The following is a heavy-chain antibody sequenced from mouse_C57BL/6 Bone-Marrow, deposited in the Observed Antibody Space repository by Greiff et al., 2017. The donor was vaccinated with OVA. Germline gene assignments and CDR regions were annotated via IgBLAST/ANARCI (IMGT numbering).Heavy chain of an antibody. CDR1: GFSINSDCY. CDR3: TRDDDWGKGYYAMDD. Sequence: DVQLQESGPSLVRPSQTLSLTCTVSGFSINSDCYWFWIRQFPGNNLEYIGSTFYSGITYYNPSLESRTSITRDTSKNQDTLKLRAVTTEDTATYYWTRDDDWGKGYYAMDDWGQGTSVTVSS. D-gene: IGHD4-1*01. J-gene: IGHJ4*01. CDR2: TFYSGIT. V-gene: IGHV3-3*01.